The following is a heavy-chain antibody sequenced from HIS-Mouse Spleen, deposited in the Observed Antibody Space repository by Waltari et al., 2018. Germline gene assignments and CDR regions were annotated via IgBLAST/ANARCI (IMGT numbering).Heavy chain of an antibody. D-gene: IGHD6-13*01. V-gene: IGHV4-39*07. J-gene: IGHJ2*01. CDR1: GGSISSRSSY. Sequence: QLQLQESGPGLVKPSETLSLTCTVPGGSISSRSSYWGWIRQPPGKGLEWIGGIYYSGSTYYNPSLKSRVTISVDTSKNQFSLKLSSVTAADTAVYYCAREIPYSSSWYDWYFDLWGRGTLVTVSS. CDR2: IYYSGST. CDR3: AREIPYSSSWYDWYFDL.